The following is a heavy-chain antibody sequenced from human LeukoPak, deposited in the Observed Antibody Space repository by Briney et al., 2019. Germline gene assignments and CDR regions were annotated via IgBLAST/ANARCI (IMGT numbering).Heavy chain of an antibody. CDR1: GFTFSTYN. CDR2: ITSSSSYI. J-gene: IGHJ6*03. CDR3: ARDPYSGNYGNYYYYYMDV. V-gene: IGHV3-21*06. Sequence: GGSLRLSCAASGFTFSTYNMNWVRHAPGKGLEWISSITSSSSYIYYADSVKGRFTISRDNAKNSLYLQMSSLGPDDTAVYFCARDPYSGNYGNYYYYYMDVWGKGTTVTISS. D-gene: IGHD1-26*01.